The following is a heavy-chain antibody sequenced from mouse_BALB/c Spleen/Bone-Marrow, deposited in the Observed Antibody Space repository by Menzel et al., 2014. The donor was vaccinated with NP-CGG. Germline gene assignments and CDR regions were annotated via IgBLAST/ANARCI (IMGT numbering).Heavy chain of an antibody. J-gene: IGHJ4*01. CDR1: DYTFTDYS. CDR3: LFVGYAMDY. Sequence: VQLQQSGPELVKPGAPVKISCKASDYTFTDYSINWVKQKPGQGLEWIGWIYPGYGYSKYNEKFKGKATLTVDTSSSTATVQLSALASEDTAGYCCLFVGYAMDYWGQGTSVTVSS. CDR2: IYPGYGYS. V-gene: IGHV1-84*02.